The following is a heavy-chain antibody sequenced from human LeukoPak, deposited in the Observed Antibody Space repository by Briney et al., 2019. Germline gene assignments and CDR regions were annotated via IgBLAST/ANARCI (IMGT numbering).Heavy chain of an antibody. D-gene: IGHD1-26*01. CDR1: GGSFSGYY. V-gene: IGHV4-34*01. CDR2: INHSGST. CDR3: ARATGELLIPRGY. Sequence: PSETLSLTCAVYGGSFSGYYWSWIRQPPGKGLEWIGEINHSGSTNYNPSLKSRVTISVDTSKNQFSLKLSSVTAADTAVYYCARATGELLIPRGYWGQGTLVTVSS. J-gene: IGHJ4*02.